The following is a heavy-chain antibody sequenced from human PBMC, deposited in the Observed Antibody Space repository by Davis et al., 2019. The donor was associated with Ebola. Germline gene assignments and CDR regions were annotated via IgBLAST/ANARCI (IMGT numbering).Heavy chain of an antibody. CDR2: ISGSGGST. V-gene: IGHV3-23*01. Sequence: PGGSLRLSCAASGFTFSSYAMSWVRQAPGKGLEWVSAISGSGGSTYYADSVKGRFTISRDNSKNTLYLQMNSLRAEDTAVYYCAKPPPGSGYHYAFYDYWGQGTLVTVSS. J-gene: IGHJ4*02. D-gene: IGHD3-22*01. CDR3: AKPPPGSGYHYAFYDY. CDR1: GFTFSSYA.